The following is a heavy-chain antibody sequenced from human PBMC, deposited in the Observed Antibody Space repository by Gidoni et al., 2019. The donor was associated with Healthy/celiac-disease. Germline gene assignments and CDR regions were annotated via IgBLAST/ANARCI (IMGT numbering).Heavy chain of an antibody. J-gene: IGHJ4*02. CDR2: INHSGST. D-gene: IGHD6-6*01. V-gene: IGHV4-34*01. CDR1: GGSFSGYY. Sequence: QVQLQQWGAGLLKPSETLSLTCAVYGGSFSGYYWSWIRQPPGKGLEWIGEINHSGSTNYNPSLKSRVTISVDTSKNQFSLKLSSVTAADTAVYYCARWRIAAQGMDYWGQGTLVTVSS. CDR3: ARWRIAAQGMDY.